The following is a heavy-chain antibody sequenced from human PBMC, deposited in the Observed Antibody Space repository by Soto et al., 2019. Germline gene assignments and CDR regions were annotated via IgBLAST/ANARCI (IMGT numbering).Heavy chain of an antibody. CDR2: ISSNGGST. CDR1: GFTFSSYA. CDR3: ARVKGYSYGYDAFHI. D-gene: IGHD5-18*01. Sequence: PGGSLRLSCAVSGFTFSSYAMHWVRQAPGKGLEYVSAISSNGGSTYYANSVKGRFTISRDNSKNTLYLQMGSLRAEDMAVYYCARVKGYSYGYDAFHIWGQGTMVTVSS. V-gene: IGHV3-64*01. J-gene: IGHJ3*02.